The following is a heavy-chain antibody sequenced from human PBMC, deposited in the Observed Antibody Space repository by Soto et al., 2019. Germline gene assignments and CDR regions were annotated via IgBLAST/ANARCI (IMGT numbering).Heavy chain of an antibody. CDR2: IRSKDNSYAT. Sequence: EVQLVESGGGMVQPGGALKLSCAASGFSFTDSAIHWVRQASGKGLEWVGQIRSKDNSYATIYGASVNGRFTISRDDSKKTAYLQMNSLITEDTAVYSCTGGRDFGAVTLDPWSQGTLVTVSS. CDR3: TGGRDFGAVTLDP. D-gene: IGHD3-3*01. J-gene: IGHJ5*02. CDR1: GFSFTDSA. V-gene: IGHV3-73*02.